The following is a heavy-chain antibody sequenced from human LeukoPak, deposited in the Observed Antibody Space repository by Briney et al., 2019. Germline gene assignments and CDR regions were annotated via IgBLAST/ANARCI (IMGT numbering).Heavy chain of an antibody. J-gene: IGHJ4*02. V-gene: IGHV3-7*01. CDR2: IKQDGSEK. D-gene: IGHD5-18*01. Sequence: GGSLRLSCAASGFTFSNFWMSWVRQTPGKRLEWVANIKQDGSEKYYVDSVKGRFTISRDNAKKSLYLQMNSLRAEDTAVYYCARRATTERGHSYGLDYWGQGTLVTVSS. CDR3: ARRATTERGHSYGLDY. CDR1: GFTFSNFW.